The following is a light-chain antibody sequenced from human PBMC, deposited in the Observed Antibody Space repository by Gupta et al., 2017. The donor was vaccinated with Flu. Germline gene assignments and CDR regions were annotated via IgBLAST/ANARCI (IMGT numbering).Light chain of an antibody. Sequence: TRGDIGDYKYVSWYQQYPGKAPRLIMYEVRNRPSRVSSRFSGSKSGNTASLTISGLQAEDEADYFCSSYATTDTLVFGSGTTVTV. CDR2: EVR. CDR3: SSYATTDTLV. J-gene: IGLJ1*01. CDR1: RGDIGDYKY. V-gene: IGLV2-14*01.